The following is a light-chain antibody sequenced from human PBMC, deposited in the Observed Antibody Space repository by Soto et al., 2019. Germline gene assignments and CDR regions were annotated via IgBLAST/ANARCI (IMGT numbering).Light chain of an antibody. CDR2: NVS. CDR3: SSFTSNNTVL. Sequence: QSALTQPASVSGSPGQSITISCTGTSSDVGGYSYVSWYQQHPGKAPKLMIYNVSNRPSGVSNRFSGSKSGNTASLTISGLQAEDEAHYYCSSFTSNNTVLFGGGTKLTVL. V-gene: IGLV2-14*01. CDR1: SSDVGGYSY. J-gene: IGLJ2*01.